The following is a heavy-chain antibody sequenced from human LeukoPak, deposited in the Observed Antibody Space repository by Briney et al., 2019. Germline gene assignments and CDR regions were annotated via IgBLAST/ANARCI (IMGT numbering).Heavy chain of an antibody. D-gene: IGHD3-10*01. J-gene: IGHJ4*02. CDR3: ARTARVFYS. CDR2: IYISGAT. V-gene: IGHV4-4*09. CDR1: GGSISSHY. Sequence: SETLSLTCTVSGGSISSHYWSWIRQAPGKGLECIGYIYISGATNYNPSLRSRVTLSLDPSRNQFSLRLTSVTAADTAVYYCARTARVFYSWGPGILVTVSS.